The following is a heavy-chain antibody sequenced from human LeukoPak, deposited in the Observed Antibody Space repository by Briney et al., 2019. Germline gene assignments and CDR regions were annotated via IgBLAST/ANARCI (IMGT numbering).Heavy chain of an antibody. CDR3: ARDSGGIAAA. V-gene: IGHV4-59*01. CDR1: GGSISSYY. J-gene: IGHJ5*02. Sequence: SETLSLTCTVSGGSISSYYWSWIRQPPGKGLEWIGYIYYSGSTNYNPSLKSRVTISVDTSKNQFSLKLSSVTAADTAVCYCARDSGGIAAAWGQGTLVTVSS. D-gene: IGHD6-13*01. CDR2: IYYSGST.